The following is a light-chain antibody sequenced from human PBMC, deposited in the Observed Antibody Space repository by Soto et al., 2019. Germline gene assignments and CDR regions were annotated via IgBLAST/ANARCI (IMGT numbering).Light chain of an antibody. V-gene: IGKV1-27*01. CDR1: HPIRNF. J-gene: IGKJ4*01. Sequence: IQMTQSPSSLSASVGDRVTITCRASHPIRNFLAWYQQKPGKVPELLIFDTSTLQSGVPSRFSGGRSETDFTLTISSLQPEDVATYYCQQYNTPVGTFGGGTKVDIK. CDR2: DTS. CDR3: QQYNTPVGT.